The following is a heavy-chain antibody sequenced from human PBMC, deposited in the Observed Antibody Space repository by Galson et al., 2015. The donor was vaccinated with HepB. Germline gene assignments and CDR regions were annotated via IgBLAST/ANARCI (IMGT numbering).Heavy chain of an antibody. CDR3: AREPYGDYVYAFDI. CDR1: GGTFSSYA. Sequence: SVKVSCKASGGTFSSYAISWVRQAPGQGLEWMGGIIPIFGTANYAQKFQGRVTITADESTSTAYMELSSLRSEDTAVYYCAREPYGDYVYAFDIWGQGTMVTVSS. J-gene: IGHJ3*02. CDR2: IIPIFGTA. V-gene: IGHV1-69*13. D-gene: IGHD4-17*01.